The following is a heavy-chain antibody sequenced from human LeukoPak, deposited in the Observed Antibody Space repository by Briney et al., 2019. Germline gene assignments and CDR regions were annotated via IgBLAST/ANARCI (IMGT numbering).Heavy chain of an antibody. CDR2: IYYSGST. Sequence: SQTLSLTCTVSGGSISSGDYYWSWIRQPPGKGLEWIGYIYYSGSTYYNPSLKSRVTISVDTSKNQFSLKLSSVTAADTAVYYCAIARYCSGRSCYHFDYWGQGTLVTVSS. CDR3: AIARYCSGRSCYHFDY. CDR1: GGSISSGDYY. D-gene: IGHD2-15*01. V-gene: IGHV4-30-4*01. J-gene: IGHJ4*02.